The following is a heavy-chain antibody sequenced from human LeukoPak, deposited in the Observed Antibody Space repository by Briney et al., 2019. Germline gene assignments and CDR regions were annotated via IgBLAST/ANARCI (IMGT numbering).Heavy chain of an antibody. V-gene: IGHV4-31*03. Sequence: SQTLSLTCTVSGVSLSSGAYYWTWVRQHPGKGLERLGYISYSGSTYYNPSLKRRVTMSLDTSKNQFSLKLSSVTGADTAVYYCARDKGWGSGLDYWGQGTLVTVSS. J-gene: IGHJ4*02. CDR1: GVSLSSGAYY. CDR3: ARDKGWGSGLDY. CDR2: ISYSGST. D-gene: IGHD3-10*01.